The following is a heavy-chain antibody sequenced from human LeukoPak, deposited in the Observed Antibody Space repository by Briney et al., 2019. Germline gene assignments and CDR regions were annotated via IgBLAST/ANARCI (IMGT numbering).Heavy chain of an antibody. V-gene: IGHV3-30*02. D-gene: IGHD3-3*01. CDR1: GFTVSSNY. CDR3: AKSRFWSGYLDY. Sequence: GGSLRLSCAASGFTVSSNYMSWVRQAPGKGLEWVAFIRYDGSNKYYADSVKGRFTISRDNSKNTLYLQMNSLRAEDTAVYYCAKSRFWSGYLDYWGQGTLVTVSS. J-gene: IGHJ4*02. CDR2: IRYDGSNK.